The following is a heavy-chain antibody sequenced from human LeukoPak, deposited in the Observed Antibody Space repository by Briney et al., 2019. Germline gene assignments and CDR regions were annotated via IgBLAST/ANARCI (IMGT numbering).Heavy chain of an antibody. CDR1: GGSISSYY. CDR2: IYYSGST. J-gene: IGHJ4*02. V-gene: IGHV4-59*01. Sequence: SETLSLTCTVSGGSISSYYWSWIRQPPGKGLEWIGYIYYSGSTNYNPSLKSRVTISVDTSKNQFSLKLSSVTAADMAVYYCARARGYGDYFDYWGQGTLVTVSS. D-gene: IGHD4-17*01. CDR3: ARARGYGDYFDY.